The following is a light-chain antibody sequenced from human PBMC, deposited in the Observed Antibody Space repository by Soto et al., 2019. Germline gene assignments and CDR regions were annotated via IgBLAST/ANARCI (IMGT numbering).Light chain of an antibody. J-gene: IGKJ3*01. V-gene: IGKV1-39*01. CDR1: QSISTY. CDR3: QQSYSHSRT. Sequence: DIQMTQSPSSLSASVGDRVTITCRASQSISTYLNWYQQKPGKAPKLLIYAASSLQSGVPSRFSGSGSGTDFTLTIGSLQPEDFATYYCQQSYSHSRTFGPGIKVDIK. CDR2: AAS.